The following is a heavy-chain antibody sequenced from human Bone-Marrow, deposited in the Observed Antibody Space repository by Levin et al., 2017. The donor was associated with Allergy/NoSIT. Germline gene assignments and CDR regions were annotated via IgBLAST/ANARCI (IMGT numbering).Heavy chain of an antibody. D-gene: IGHD5-24*01. CDR1: GFTFSSYS. V-gene: IGHV3-23*01. J-gene: IGHJ5*02. CDR3: AKALMATTIKVGCDP. CDR2: INSDGGIT. Sequence: PGGSLRLSCAASGFTFSSYSMNWVRQTPGKGLEWISAINSDGGITFYADSVKGRFTMSRDNSKDTLYLQMNGLRAEDTAIYYCAKALMATTIKVGCDPWGQGTLVTVSS.